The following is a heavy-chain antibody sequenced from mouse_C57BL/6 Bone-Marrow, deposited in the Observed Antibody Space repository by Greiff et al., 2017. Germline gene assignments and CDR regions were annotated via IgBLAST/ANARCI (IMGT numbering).Heavy chain of an antibody. CDR2: GQGLEWFG. V-gene: IGHV1-87*01. J-gene: IGHJ4*01. Sequence: VQLQQSGPELARPWASVKISCQAFYTFSRRVHFAIRDTNYWMQWVKQRPGQGLEWFGAIYPGNGDTSYNQKFKGKATLTADKSSRSAYMQLSSLTFEDSAVYYCAWGGPLYAIDYWGQGTSVTVSS. CDR3: FEDSAVYYCAWGGPLYAIDY. CDR1: YTFSRRVH.